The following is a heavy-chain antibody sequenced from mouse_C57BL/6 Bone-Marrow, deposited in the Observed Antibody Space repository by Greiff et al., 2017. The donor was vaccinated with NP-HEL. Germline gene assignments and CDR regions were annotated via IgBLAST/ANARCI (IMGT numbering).Heavy chain of an antibody. Sequence: QVQMQQSGAELVRPGASVTLSCKASGYTFTDYEMHWVKQTPVHGLEWIGAIDPETGGTAYNQKFKGKAILTADKSSSTAYMELRSLTSEDSAVYYCTGNSNYGAMDYWGQGTSVTVSS. J-gene: IGHJ4*01. CDR2: IDPETGGT. CDR1: GYTFTDYE. CDR3: TGNSNYGAMDY. D-gene: IGHD2-5*01. V-gene: IGHV1-15*01.